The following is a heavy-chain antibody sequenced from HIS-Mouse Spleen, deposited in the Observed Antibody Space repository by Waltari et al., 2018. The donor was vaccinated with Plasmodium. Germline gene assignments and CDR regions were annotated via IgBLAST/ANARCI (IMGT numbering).Heavy chain of an antibody. Sequence: QVQLVASGGGVVQPGRSRRPFCAASGFLFISHCMLWVRQAPGKGLEWVAVISYDGNNKYYADSVKGQFTISRDNSKNTLYLQMNSLKAEDTAVYYCAKEVLGYYDFWSRPDYWGQGTLVTVSS. CDR1: GFLFISHC. D-gene: IGHD3-3*01. V-gene: IGHV3-30*18. J-gene: IGHJ4*02. CDR2: ISYDGNNK. CDR3: AKEVLGYYDFWSRPDY.